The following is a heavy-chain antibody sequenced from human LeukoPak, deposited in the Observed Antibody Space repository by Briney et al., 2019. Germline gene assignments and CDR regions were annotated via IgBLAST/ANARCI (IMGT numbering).Heavy chain of an antibody. CDR1: GFTFSSYG. D-gene: IGHD3-10*01. V-gene: IGHV3-30*18. J-gene: IGHJ4*02. CDR2: ISYDGSNK. Sequence: GGSLRLSCAASGFTFSSYGMHWVRQAPGKGLEWVAVISYDGSNKYYADSVKGRFTISRDNSKNTLYLQMNSLRAEDTAVYYCAKDAGAMVRGVIDYWGQGTLVTVSP. CDR3: AKDAGAMVRGVIDY.